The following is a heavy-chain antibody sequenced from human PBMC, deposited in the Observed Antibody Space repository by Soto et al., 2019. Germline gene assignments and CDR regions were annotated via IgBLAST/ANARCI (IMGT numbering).Heavy chain of an antibody. CDR3: ARVAHVDTAMVDAFDI. Sequence: SETLSLTCTVSGGSISSYYWSWIRQPPGKGLEWIGYIYYSGSTNYNPSLKSRVTISVDTSKNQFSLKLSSVTAADTAVYYCARVAHVDTAMVDAFDIWGQGTMVTVSS. D-gene: IGHD5-18*01. CDR1: GGSISSYY. J-gene: IGHJ3*02. CDR2: IYYSGST. V-gene: IGHV4-59*01.